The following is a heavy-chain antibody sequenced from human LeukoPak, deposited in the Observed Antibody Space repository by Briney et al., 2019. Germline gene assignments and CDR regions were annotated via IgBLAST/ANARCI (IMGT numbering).Heavy chain of an antibody. CDR3: VNGPDAFDI. CDR2: IYHSGST. V-gene: IGHV4-38-2*02. Sequence: SETLSLTCTVSGQSISSGYYWGWTRQPPGKGLEWIGTIYHSGSTYYNPPLKSRVTISVDTSKNQFSLKLSSVTAADTAVYYCVNGPDAFDIWGQGTLVIVSS. J-gene: IGHJ3*02. CDR1: GQSISSGYY.